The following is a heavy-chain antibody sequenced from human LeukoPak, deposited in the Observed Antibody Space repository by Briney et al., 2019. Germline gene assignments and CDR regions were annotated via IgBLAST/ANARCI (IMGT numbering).Heavy chain of an antibody. CDR3: ARVARDGYNDYFDY. J-gene: IGHJ4*02. CDR1: GFTFSSFA. V-gene: IGHV3-23*01. CDR2: ISGSGGTT. Sequence: GGSLRLSCAASGFTFSSFAMSWVRQAPGKGLDWVSAISGSGGTTYYADSVKGRFTISRDNSKNTLYLQMNSLRAEDTAVYYCARVARDGYNDYFDYWGQGTLVTVSS. D-gene: IGHD5-24*01.